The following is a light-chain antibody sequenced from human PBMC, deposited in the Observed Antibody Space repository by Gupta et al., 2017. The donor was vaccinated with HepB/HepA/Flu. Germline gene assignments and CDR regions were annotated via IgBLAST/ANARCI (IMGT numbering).Light chain of an antibody. CDR3: SSYTSSLTWV. CDR1: NSDFGVYNY. J-gene: IGLJ3*02. CDR2: DVS. Sequence: QSALTQPASVSGSPGQSITISCIGTNSDFGVYNYVAWYQHHPGKAPKLMIYDVSDRPSGVSNRFSGSKSGNTASLTISGRQAEDEGYYYCSSYTSSLTWVFGGGTKLTVL. V-gene: IGLV2-14*03.